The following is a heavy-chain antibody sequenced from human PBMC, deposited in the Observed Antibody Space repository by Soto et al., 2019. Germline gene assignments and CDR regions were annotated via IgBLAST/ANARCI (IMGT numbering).Heavy chain of an antibody. CDR1: GGSLNSYY. V-gene: IGHV4-4*07. Sequence: QVQLQESGPGLVKPSETLSLTCTVFGGSLNSYYWTWIRQPAGKGLEWIGRIFTSGSTNNNPSLKSRVTMSVDTSKNQFSLKLSSVTAADTAVYYCAAYNSTLGTFDIWGQGTMVTVSS. J-gene: IGHJ3*02. D-gene: IGHD6-13*01. CDR2: IFTSGST. CDR3: AAYNSTLGTFDI.